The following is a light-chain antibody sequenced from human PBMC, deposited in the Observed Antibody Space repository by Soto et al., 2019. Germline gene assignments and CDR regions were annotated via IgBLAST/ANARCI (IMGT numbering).Light chain of an antibody. J-gene: IGKJ1*01. CDR3: QQYGRSPRT. CDR1: QTVTSNN. V-gene: IGKV3-20*01. CDR2: GAS. Sequence: EIVLTQSPGTLSLSPGERATLSCRASQTVTSNNLAWYQQKPGQAPKVLIYGASSRATGIPDRFSGSGSGTDFTLTISRLEPEDFAVYYCQQYGRSPRTFGQGTKV.